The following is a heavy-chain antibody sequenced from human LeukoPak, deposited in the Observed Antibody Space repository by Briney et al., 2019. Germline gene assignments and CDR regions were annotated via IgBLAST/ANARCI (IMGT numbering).Heavy chain of an antibody. Sequence: GGSLRLSCAASGFTFSSYSMNWVRQAPGKGLEWVAVIWYGGSNKYYADSVKGRFTISRDNSKNTLYLQMNSLRAEDTAVYYCAKGDYMDVWGKGTTVTVSS. CDR2: IWYGGSNK. J-gene: IGHJ6*03. CDR3: AKGDYMDV. V-gene: IGHV3-30*02. CDR1: GFTFSSYS.